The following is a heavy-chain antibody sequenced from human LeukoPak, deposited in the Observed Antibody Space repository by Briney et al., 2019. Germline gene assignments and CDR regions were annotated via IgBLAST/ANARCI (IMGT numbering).Heavy chain of an antibody. CDR2: INHSGST. J-gene: IGHJ6*02. V-gene: IGHV4-34*01. D-gene: IGHD2-15*01. CDR1: GGSFSGYY. CDR3: ARGYCSGGSCSDALHMDV. Sequence: SETLSLTCAVYGGSFSGYYWSWIRQPPGKGLEWIGEINHSGSTNYNPSLKSRVTISVDTSKNQFSLKLSSVTAADTTVYYCARGYCSGGSCSDALHMDVWGQGTTVTVSS.